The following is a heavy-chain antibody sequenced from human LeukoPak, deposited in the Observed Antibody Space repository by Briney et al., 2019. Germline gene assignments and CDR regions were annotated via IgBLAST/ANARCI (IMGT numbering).Heavy chain of an antibody. D-gene: IGHD4-17*01. Sequence: GGSLRLSCAASGFTFSSYAMSWVRQAPGKGLEWVSAISGSGGSTYYADSVKGRFTISRGNSKNTLCLQMNSLRAEDTAVYYCAKGPYRVWSLTTYDYWGQGTLVTVSS. CDR1: GFTFSSYA. J-gene: IGHJ4*02. CDR3: AKGPYRVWSLTTYDY. CDR2: ISGSGGST. V-gene: IGHV3-23*01.